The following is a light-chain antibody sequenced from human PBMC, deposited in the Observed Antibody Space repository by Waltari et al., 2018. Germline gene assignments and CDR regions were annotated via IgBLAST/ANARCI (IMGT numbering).Light chain of an antibody. CDR2: PAS. V-gene: IGKV3-20*01. J-gene: IGKJ1*01. CDR3: QKYDFLPAT. Sequence: EIVLTQSPGTLSLSPGERATLSCRASQCVGKYLAWYQQRPGQAPRLLLYPASIRATGIPDRFSGSGYGTDFSLTISRLEPEDFAVYYCQKYDFLPATFGQGTTVEIK. CDR1: QCVGKY.